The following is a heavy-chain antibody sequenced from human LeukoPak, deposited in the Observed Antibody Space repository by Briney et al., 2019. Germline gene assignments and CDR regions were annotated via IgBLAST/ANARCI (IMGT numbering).Heavy chain of an antibody. J-gene: IGHJ4*02. CDR2: IYTSGST. Sequence: SETLSLTCTVSGGAISRYYWSWIRQPAGKGLEWIGRIYTSGSTNYNPSLKSRVTMSVDTSKNQFSLKLSSVTAADTAVYYCARDILTSGPTIGLFDYWGQGTLVTVSS. CDR3: ARDILTSGPTIGLFDY. D-gene: IGHD2-8*01. CDR1: GGAISRYY. V-gene: IGHV4-4*07.